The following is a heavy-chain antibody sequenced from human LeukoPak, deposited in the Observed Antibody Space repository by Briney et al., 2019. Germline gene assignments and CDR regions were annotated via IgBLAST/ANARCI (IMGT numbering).Heavy chain of an antibody. J-gene: IGHJ4*02. Sequence: PSETLSLTCTVSGGSISSYYWSWIRQPPGKGLEWIGYIYYSGSTNYNPSLKSRVTISVDTSKNQFSLKLSSVTAADTAVYYCARAVRDGYNYVFDYWGQGTLVTVSS. D-gene: IGHD5-24*01. CDR1: GGSISSYY. CDR3: ARAVRDGYNYVFDY. V-gene: IGHV4-59*01. CDR2: IYYSGST.